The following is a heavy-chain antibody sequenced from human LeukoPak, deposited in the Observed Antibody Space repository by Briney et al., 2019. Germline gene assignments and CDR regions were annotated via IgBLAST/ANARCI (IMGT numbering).Heavy chain of an antibody. CDR2: IYYSVST. CDR3: ARATADYDSSGYYAPNIDY. Sequence: PSETLSLTCTVSGGSISSYYWSWIRQPPGKGLEWIGYIYYSVSTNYNPSLKSRVTISVDTSKNQFSLKLSSVTAADTAVYYCARATADYDSSGYYAPNIDYWGQGTLVTVSS. V-gene: IGHV4-59*01. D-gene: IGHD3-22*01. CDR1: GGSISSYY. J-gene: IGHJ4*02.